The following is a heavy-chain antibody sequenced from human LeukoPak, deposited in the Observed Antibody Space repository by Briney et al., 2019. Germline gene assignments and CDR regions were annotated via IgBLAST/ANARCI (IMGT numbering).Heavy chain of an antibody. V-gene: IGHV1-2*02. J-gene: IGHJ6*03. CDR1: GYTFTGYY. Sequence: ASVKVSCKASGYTFTGYYMHWVRQAPEQGLEWMGWINPNSGGTNYAQKFQGRVTMTRDTSISTAYMELSRLRSDDTAVYYCARAGYCSGGSCPYYYYYMDVWGKGTTVTVSS. CDR3: ARAGYCSGGSCPYYYYYMDV. D-gene: IGHD2-15*01. CDR2: INPNSGGT.